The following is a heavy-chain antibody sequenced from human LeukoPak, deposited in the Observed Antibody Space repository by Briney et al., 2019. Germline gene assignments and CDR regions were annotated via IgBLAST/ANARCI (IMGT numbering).Heavy chain of an antibody. D-gene: IGHD2-15*01. CDR2: INPSGGST. Sequence: ASVKVSCKASGYTFTSYYMHWVRQAPGQGLEWMGIINPSGGSTSYAQKFQGRVTTTRDTSTSTVYMELSSLRSEDTAVYYCARDQTRGRGGGRYYYGMDVWGQGTTVTVSS. J-gene: IGHJ6*02. CDR3: ARDQTRGRGGGRYYYGMDV. CDR1: GYTFTSYY. V-gene: IGHV1-46*01.